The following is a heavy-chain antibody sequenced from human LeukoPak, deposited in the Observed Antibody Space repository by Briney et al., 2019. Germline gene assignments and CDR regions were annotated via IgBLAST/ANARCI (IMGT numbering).Heavy chain of an antibody. CDR1: GYTFTDYY. D-gene: IGHD6-13*01. V-gene: IGHV1-2*02. CDR3: ASGSSSDF. J-gene: IGHJ4*02. Sequence: VKVSCKASGYTFTDYYMHRVRQAPGQGLEWMGWLHPNSGGTEYAQKFQGRVTMTRDTSISTAYMDLTRLTSDDTAVYYCASGSSSDFWGQGSLVTVSS. CDR2: LHPNSGGT.